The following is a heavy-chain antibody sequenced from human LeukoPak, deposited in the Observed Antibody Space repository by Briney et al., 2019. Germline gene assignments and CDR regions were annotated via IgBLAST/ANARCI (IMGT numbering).Heavy chain of an antibody. CDR2: IKQDGSEK. Sequence: GGSLRLSCAASGFTFSSYWMSWVRQAPGKGLEWVANIKQDGSEKYYVDSVKGRFTISRDNAKNSLYLQMNSLRAEDTAVYYCAREGLLTSPNNAFDVWGQGTMVTVSS. D-gene: IGHD3-16*01. J-gene: IGHJ3*01. CDR1: GFTFSSYW. V-gene: IGHV3-7*03. CDR3: AREGLLTSPNNAFDV.